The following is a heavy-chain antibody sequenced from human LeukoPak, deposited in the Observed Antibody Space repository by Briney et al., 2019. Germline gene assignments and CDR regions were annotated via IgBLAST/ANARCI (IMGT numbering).Heavy chain of an antibody. CDR1: GYTFTSYA. CDR2: INTNTGNP. Sequence: GAAVKVSFKAAGYTFTSYAMNWVRQAPGQGLEGMGWINTNTGNPTLAQGFTGRFVFSLDTSFSTAYLPTSNLKAQDTAVYYCGRSSIAARQRWFDPWGQGTLVTVSS. J-gene: IGHJ5*02. V-gene: IGHV7-4-1*02. D-gene: IGHD6-6*01. CDR3: GRSSIAARQRWFDP.